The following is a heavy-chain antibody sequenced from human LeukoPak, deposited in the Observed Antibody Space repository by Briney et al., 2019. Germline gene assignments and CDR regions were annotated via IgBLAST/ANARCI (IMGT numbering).Heavy chain of an antibody. CDR2: IYTSGST. Sequence: SETLSLTCTVSGGSISSYDWSWIRQPAGKGLEWIGRIYTSGSTNYNPSLKSRVTMSVDTSKNQFSLKLSSVTAADTAVYYCARRYCSGGSCYYFDYWGQGTLVSVSS. V-gene: IGHV4-4*07. CDR1: GGSISSYD. D-gene: IGHD2-15*01. CDR3: ARRYCSGGSCYYFDY. J-gene: IGHJ4*02.